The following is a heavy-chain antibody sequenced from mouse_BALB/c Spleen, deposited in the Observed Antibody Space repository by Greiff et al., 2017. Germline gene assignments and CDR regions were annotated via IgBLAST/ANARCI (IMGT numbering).Heavy chain of an antibody. J-gene: IGHJ4*01. D-gene: IGHD2-3*01. V-gene: IGHV5-4*02. CDR2: ISDGGSYT. CDR3: ARGWPYYAMDY. Sequence: EVMLVESGGGLVKPGGSLKLSCAASGFTFSDYYMYWVRQTPEKRLEWVATISDGGSYTYYPDSVKGRFTISRDNAKNNLYLQMSSLKSEDTAMYYCARGWPYYAMDYWGQGTSVTGSS. CDR1: GFTFSDYY.